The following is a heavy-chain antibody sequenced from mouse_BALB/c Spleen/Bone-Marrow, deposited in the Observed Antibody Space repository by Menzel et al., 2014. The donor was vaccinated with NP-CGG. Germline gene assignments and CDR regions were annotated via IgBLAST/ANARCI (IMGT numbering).Heavy chain of an antibody. CDR1: GYAFSSSW. D-gene: IGHD2-1*01. Sequence: VHLVESGPELVKPGASVKISCKASGYAFSSSWMNWVKRRPGQGLEWIGRIYPGDGDTNYNGKFKGKATLTADKSSSTAYMQLSSLTSVDSAVYFCARGGNYRFDYWGQGTALTVSS. CDR3: ARGGNYRFDY. CDR2: IYPGDGDT. J-gene: IGHJ2*01. V-gene: IGHV1-82*01.